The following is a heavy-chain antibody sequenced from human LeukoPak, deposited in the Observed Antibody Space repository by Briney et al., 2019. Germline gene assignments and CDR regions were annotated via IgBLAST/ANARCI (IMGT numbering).Heavy chain of an antibody. V-gene: IGHV4-34*01. J-gene: IGHJ4*02. CDR1: GGSFSGYY. Sequence: SETLSLTCAVYGGSFSGYYWSWIRQPPGKGLEWIGEIDHSGSTNYNPSLKSRGTISVDKSKKQFSLKLSSVTAADTAVYYCARTEASYDSSGSHSDWGQGILVTVSS. CDR3: ARTEASYDSSGSHSD. CDR2: IDHSGST. D-gene: IGHD3-22*01.